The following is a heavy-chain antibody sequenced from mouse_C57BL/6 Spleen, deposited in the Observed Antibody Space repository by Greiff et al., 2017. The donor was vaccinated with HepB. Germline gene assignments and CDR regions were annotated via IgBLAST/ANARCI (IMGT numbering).Heavy chain of an antibody. Sequence: QVQLQQPGAELVKPGASVKMSCKASGYTFTSYWITWVKQRPGQGLEWIGDIYPGSGSTNYNEKFKSKATLTVDTSSSTAYMQLSSLTSEDSAVYYCARSRVDSSGHYPYAMDYWGQGTSVTVSS. CDR1: GYTFTSYW. CDR3: ARSRVDSSGHYPYAMDY. J-gene: IGHJ4*01. V-gene: IGHV1-55*01. CDR2: IYPGSGST. D-gene: IGHD3-2*02.